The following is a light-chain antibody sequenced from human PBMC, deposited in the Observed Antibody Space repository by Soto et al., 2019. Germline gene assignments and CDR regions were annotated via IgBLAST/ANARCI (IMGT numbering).Light chain of an antibody. Sequence: DIQMTQSPSSLSASVGDRVTITCRASQSISNYLNWYQQKPGEAPNLLIYAASSLHSGVPSRFSGSGSGTDFTLTISSLQPEDFATYFCQQSYITPGTFGQGTKVDIK. J-gene: IGKJ1*01. V-gene: IGKV1-39*01. CDR2: AAS. CDR1: QSISNY. CDR3: QQSYITPGT.